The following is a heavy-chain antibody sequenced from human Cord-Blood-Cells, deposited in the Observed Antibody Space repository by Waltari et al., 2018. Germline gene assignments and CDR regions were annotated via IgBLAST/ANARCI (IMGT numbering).Heavy chain of an antibody. V-gene: IGHV3-13*01. CDR3: ARALRRAHGTYSSSSFDY. D-gene: IGHD6-6*01. Sequence: EVQLVESGGGLVQPGGSLRLSCAASGFTFSSYDMHWVRQATGKGLEWVSAIGRAGDTYYPGSVKGRFTISRENAKNSLYLQMNSRGAGDTAVYYCARALRRAHGTYSSSSFDYWGQGTLVTVSS. CDR2: IGRAGDT. J-gene: IGHJ4*02. CDR1: GFTFSSYD.